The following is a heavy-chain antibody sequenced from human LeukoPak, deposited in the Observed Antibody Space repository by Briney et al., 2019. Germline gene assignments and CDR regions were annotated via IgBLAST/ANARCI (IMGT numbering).Heavy chain of an antibody. D-gene: IGHD2-15*01. Sequence: ASVKVSCKASGGTFSSYAISWVRQAPGQGLEWMGRIIPILGIANYAQKFQGRVTITADKSTSTAYMELSSLRSEDTAVYYCARDERMGLRPFDYWGQGTLVTVSS. CDR2: IIPILGIA. CDR3: ARDERMGLRPFDY. V-gene: IGHV1-69*04. J-gene: IGHJ4*02. CDR1: GGTFSSYA.